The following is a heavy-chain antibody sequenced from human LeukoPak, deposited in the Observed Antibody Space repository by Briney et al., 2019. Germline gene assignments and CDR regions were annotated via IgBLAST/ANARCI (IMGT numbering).Heavy chain of an antibody. V-gene: IGHV3-66*01. D-gene: IGHD2-15*01. CDR1: GFTVSSNY. J-gene: IGHJ4*02. CDR2: IYSGGST. CDR3: AKARGYCSGGSCYSNYFDY. Sequence: PGGSLRLSCAASGFTVSSNYMSWVRQAPGKGLEWASVIYSGGSTYYADSVKGRFTISRDNSKNTLYLQMNSLRAEDTAVYYCAKARGYCSGGSCYSNYFDYWGQGTLVTVSS.